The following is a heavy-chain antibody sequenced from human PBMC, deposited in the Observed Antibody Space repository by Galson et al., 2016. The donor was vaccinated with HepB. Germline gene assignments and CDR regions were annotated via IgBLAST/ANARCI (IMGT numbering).Heavy chain of an antibody. Sequence: ETLSLTCAVYSGSFSGYYWGWIRQPPGKGLEWIGEINQSGSANYNPSLKSRVTISVDTPKNQFSLRLTSVTAADTAVYYCHVVRFHWSLSTIDIWGQGTMVTVSS. CDR2: INQSGSA. CDR3: HVVRFHWSLSTIDI. J-gene: IGHJ3*02. D-gene: IGHD2/OR15-2a*01. V-gene: IGHV4-34*01. CDR1: SGSFSGYY.